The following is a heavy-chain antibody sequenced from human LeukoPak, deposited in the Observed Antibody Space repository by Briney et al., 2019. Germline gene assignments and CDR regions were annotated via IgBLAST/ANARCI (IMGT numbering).Heavy chain of an antibody. Sequence: VSVKVSCKASGYTFTGYYIHWVRQAPGQGLEWMGWINPNSGGTNYAQKFQGRVTMTRDTSISTAYMELSRLKSDDTAVYYCARGSFSADAPLVLDYFHHWGQGTLVTVSS. CDR2: INPNSGGT. J-gene: IGHJ1*01. D-gene: IGHD5-18*01. CDR1: GYTFTGYY. V-gene: IGHV1-2*02. CDR3: ARGSFSADAPLVLDYFHH.